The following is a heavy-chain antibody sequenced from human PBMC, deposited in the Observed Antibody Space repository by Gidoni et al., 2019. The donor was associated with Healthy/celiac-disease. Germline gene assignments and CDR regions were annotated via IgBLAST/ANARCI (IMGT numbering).Heavy chain of an antibody. CDR2: IWYDGSNK. J-gene: IGHJ4*02. Sequence: QVQLVESGGGVVQPGRSLRLSCAASGFTFSSYGMHWVRQAPGKGLEWVAVIWYDGSNKYYADSVKGRFTISRDNSKNTRYLQMNSLRAEDTAVYYCARDRGIAAAGVDYWGQGTLVTVSS. D-gene: IGHD6-13*01. CDR3: ARDRGIAAAGVDY. V-gene: IGHV3-33*01. CDR1: GFTFSSYG.